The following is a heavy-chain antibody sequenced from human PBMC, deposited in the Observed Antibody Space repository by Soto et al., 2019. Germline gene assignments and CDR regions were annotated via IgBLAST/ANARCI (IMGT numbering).Heavy chain of an antibody. D-gene: IGHD6-13*01. CDR1: GGTFSSYA. CDR3: ARGRSIAAAGTTGYYYGMDV. Sequence: QVQLVQSGAEVKKPGSSVKVSCKASGGTFSSYAISWVRQAPGQGLEWMGGIIPIFGTANYAQKFQGRVTISADKSTSNAYMELSSLRSEDTAVYYCARGRSIAAAGTTGYYYGMDVWGQGTTVTVSS. V-gene: IGHV1-69*06. CDR2: IIPIFGTA. J-gene: IGHJ6*02.